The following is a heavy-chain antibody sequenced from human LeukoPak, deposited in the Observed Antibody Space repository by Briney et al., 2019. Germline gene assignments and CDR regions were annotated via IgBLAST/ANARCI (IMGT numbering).Heavy chain of an antibody. J-gene: IGHJ3*02. CDR1: GFTFTSSA. CDR2: IVVGSDNT. Sequence: ASVKVSCKASGFTFTSSAMQWVRQARGQRLEWIGWIVVGSDNTNYAQKFQERVTITRDMSTSTAYMELSSLRSEDTAVYYCAAESRSADDAFDIWGQGTMVTVSS. V-gene: IGHV1-58*02. D-gene: IGHD1-26*01. CDR3: AAESRSADDAFDI.